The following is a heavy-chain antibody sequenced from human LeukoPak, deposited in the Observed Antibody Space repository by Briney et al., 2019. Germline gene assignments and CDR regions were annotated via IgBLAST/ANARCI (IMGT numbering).Heavy chain of an antibody. CDR2: IIPIFGTA. CDR1: GGTFSSYA. Sequence: ASVKVSCKVSGGTFSSYAISWVRQAPGQGLEWMGGIIPIFGTANYAQKFQGRVTITADESTSTAYMELSSLRSEDTAVYYCARVRYNYYDSSGYTTFDYWGQGTLVTVSS. D-gene: IGHD3-22*01. CDR3: ARVRYNYYDSSGYTTFDY. V-gene: IGHV1-69*01. J-gene: IGHJ4*02.